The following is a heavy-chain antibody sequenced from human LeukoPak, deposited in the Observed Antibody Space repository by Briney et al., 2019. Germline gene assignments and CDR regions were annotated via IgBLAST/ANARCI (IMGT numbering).Heavy chain of an antibody. CDR1: GYTFTNYD. J-gene: IGHJ4*02. CDR3: ARATPGGLHGYSFDY. CDR2: MNPNSGNT. D-gene: IGHD5-24*01. V-gene: IGHV1-8*02. Sequence: ASVKVSCTASGYTFTNYDINWVRQATGQGLEWMGWMNPNSGNTDFAHKFQDRVIMTRDTSINTPSMGLNRLSAGGTAVYYCARATPGGLHGYSFDYWGQGTVVTVYS.